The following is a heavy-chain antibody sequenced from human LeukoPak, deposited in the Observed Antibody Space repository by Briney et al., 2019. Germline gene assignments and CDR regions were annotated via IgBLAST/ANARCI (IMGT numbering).Heavy chain of an antibody. Sequence: GGSLRLSCAASGFTFSSYEMNWVRQAPGKGLEWVSYISSSGSTIYYADSVKGRFTISRDNAKNSLYLQMNSLRSEDTAVYYCARVPRRYYYYYMDVWGKGATVTVSS. CDR1: GFTFSSYE. CDR2: ISSSGSTI. J-gene: IGHJ6*03. CDR3: ARVPRRYYYYYMDV. V-gene: IGHV3-48*03.